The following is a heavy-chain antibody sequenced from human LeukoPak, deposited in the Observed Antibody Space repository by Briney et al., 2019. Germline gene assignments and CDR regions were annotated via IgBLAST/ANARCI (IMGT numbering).Heavy chain of an antibody. CDR2: ISSSSSYI. CDR1: GFTFSSYS. Sequence: GGSLRLSSAASGFTFSSYSMNWVRQAPGKGLEWVSSISSSSSYIYYADSVKGRFTISRDNAKNSLYLQMNSLRAEDTAVYYCARSGHVGSSDYWGQGTLVTVSS. J-gene: IGHJ4*02. D-gene: IGHD3-10*01. CDR3: ARSGHVGSSDY. V-gene: IGHV3-21*01.